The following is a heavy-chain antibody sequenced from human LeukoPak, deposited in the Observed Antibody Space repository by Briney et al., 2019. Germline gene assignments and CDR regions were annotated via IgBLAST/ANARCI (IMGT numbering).Heavy chain of an antibody. CDR3: ARGPSTYGPPYFDY. CDR1: GVSIRTFY. Sequence: SETLSLTCTVSGVSIRTFYWSWVRQPPGKGLEWIGYTYYSGNTNYYNPSLKSRVTMSVDTSNNHFSLKLSSVPAADTAVYYCARGPSTYGPPYFDYWGRGTLVTVSS. J-gene: IGHJ4*02. D-gene: IGHD3-10*01. V-gene: IGHV4-59*08. CDR2: TYYSGNT.